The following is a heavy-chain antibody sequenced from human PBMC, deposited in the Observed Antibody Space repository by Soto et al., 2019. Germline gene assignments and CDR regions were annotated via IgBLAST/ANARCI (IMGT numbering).Heavy chain of an antibody. V-gene: IGHV1-69*13. Sequence: ASVKVSCKASGGTFSSYTISWVRQAPGQGLEWMGGIIPIFGTANYAQKFQGRVTITADESTSTAYMELSSLRSEDTAVYYCAREGSSSSGDWFDPWGQGTLVTVPS. D-gene: IGHD6-6*01. J-gene: IGHJ5*02. CDR3: AREGSSSSGDWFDP. CDR2: IIPIFGTA. CDR1: GGTFSSYT.